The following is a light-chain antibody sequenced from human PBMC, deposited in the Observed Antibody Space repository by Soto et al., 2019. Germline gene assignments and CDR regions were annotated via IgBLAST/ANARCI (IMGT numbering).Light chain of an antibody. Sequence: QSALTQPASVSGSPGQSITISCTGTSSDVGGYDLVSWYQQHPGKAPKLMIYEGSKRPSGVSNRFSGSKSGNTASLTISGLQAEDEAEYYCCSYAGGSGFVVFGGGTKLTVL. CDR2: EGS. V-gene: IGLV2-23*03. CDR3: CSYAGGSGFVV. J-gene: IGLJ2*01. CDR1: SSDVGGYDL.